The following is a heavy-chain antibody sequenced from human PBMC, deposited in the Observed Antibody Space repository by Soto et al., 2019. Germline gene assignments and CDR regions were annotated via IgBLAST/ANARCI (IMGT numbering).Heavy chain of an antibody. D-gene: IGHD5-18*01. V-gene: IGHV1-69*12. Sequence: QVQLVQSGAEVKKPGSSVKVSCKASGGTFSSYAISWVRQAPGQGREWMGGIIPIFGTANYAQKFQGRVTITADGSTSTAYMELSSLRSEDTAVYYCARPVDTAMFMPPEGPKYYYGMDVWGQGTTVTVSS. CDR3: ARPVDTAMFMPPEGPKYYYGMDV. CDR2: IIPIFGTA. CDR1: GGTFSSYA. J-gene: IGHJ6*02.